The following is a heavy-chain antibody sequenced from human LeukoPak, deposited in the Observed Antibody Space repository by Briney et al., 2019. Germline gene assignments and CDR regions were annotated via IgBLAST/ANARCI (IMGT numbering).Heavy chain of an antibody. D-gene: IGHD3-10*01. CDR1: GFMFSSYS. Sequence: GGSLRLSCAGSGFMFSSYSMTWVRQAPGKGLEWISYISSISRTTHYADSVQGRFTLPRDNGKNSLYLQMNSLRAEDTAIYYCAKGKYYSGWGQGTLVIVSS. CDR2: ISSISRTT. V-gene: IGHV3-48*01. J-gene: IGHJ4*02. CDR3: AKGKYYSG.